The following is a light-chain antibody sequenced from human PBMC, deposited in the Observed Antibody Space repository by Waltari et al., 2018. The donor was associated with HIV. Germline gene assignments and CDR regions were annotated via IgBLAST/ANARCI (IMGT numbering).Light chain of an antibody. CDR2: GAS. CDR1: QSVIRNY. J-gene: IGKJ2*03. V-gene: IGKV3-20*01. CDR3: QQYGSSPHS. Sequence: EIVLTQSPGTLSLSPGERATLSCRASQSVIRNYLAWYQQKPGQAPRLLIYGASSRATGIPDRFSGSGSGTDFTLTISRLEPEDFAVYYCQQYGSSPHSFGQGTKLEIK.